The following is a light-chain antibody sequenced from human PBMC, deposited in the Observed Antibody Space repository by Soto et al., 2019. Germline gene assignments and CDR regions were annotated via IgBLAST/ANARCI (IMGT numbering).Light chain of an antibody. CDR1: LSVSSD. CDR2: RAF. J-gene: IGKJ4*01. CDR3: QQYNNWPLT. Sequence: EIVMTQSPATLSLSPGEIATLSCRASLSVSSDLAWYRQKPGQAPRLLIYRAFTRATGIPARFSGSGFGTDFTLTISSLQAEDFAVYYCQQYNNWPLTFGGGTKVDIK. V-gene: IGKV3-15*01.